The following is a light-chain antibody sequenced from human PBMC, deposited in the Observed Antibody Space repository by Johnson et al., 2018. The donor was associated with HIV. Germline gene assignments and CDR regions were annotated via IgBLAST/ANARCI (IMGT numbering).Light chain of an antibody. CDR1: SSNIGNNY. V-gene: IGLV1-51*02. CDR2: ENN. Sequence: QSLLTQPPSVSAAPGQKVTISCSGSSSNIGNNYVSWYQQLPGTATKLLIYENNKRPSGIPDRFSGSKSGTSATLGITGLQTGDEADYYCGTWDSSLSAVVFGTGTKVTVL. CDR3: GTWDSSLSAVV. J-gene: IGLJ1*01.